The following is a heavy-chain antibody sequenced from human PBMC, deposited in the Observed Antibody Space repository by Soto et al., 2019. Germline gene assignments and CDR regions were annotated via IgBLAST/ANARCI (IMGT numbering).Heavy chain of an antibody. D-gene: IGHD6-19*01. V-gene: IGHV3-30*03. CDR2: VSYDGDNE. CDR1: GFTFSNYA. Sequence: GGSLRLSCVASGFTFSNYAMHWVRQAPGKGLEWVAIVSYDGDNEYYADSVRGRFFISRDNSRNTLYLQTSSLRHEDTAVYYCARGYSGGLRTDAFDIWGQGTMVTVSS. CDR3: ARGYSGGLRTDAFDI. J-gene: IGHJ3*02.